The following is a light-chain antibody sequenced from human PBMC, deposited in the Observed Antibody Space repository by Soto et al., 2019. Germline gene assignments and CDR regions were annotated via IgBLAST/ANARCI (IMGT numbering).Light chain of an antibody. J-gene: IGLJ1*01. CDR3: SSYAGTNNLLYV. V-gene: IGLV2-8*01. Sequence: QSALTQPPSASGSPGQSVTISCSGTSSDVGAYNYVSWYQQPPGKAPRLLIYEVSQRPSGVPDRFSGSKSANTASLTVSGLQPEDEADYYCSSYAGTNNLLYVFGTGTKVTVL. CDR2: EVS. CDR1: SSDVGAYNY.